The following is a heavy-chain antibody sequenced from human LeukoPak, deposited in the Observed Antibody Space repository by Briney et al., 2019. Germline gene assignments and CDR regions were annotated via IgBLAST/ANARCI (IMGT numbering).Heavy chain of an antibody. J-gene: IGHJ4*02. V-gene: IGHV1-18*01. CDR3: VRARGDRSGYYRY. CDR1: GYTFTKYG. Sequence: GASVKVSCKTSGYTFTKYGISWVRQAPGQGPEWTGWISVYDGNTNYAQKLQDRLTLTTDTSTDTAHMELRSLRSDDTAVYYCVRARGDRSGYYRYWGQGTLVTVSS. CDR2: ISVYDGNT. D-gene: IGHD3-22*01.